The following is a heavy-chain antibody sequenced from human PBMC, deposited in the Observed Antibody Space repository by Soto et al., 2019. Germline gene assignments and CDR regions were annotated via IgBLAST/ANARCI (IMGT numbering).Heavy chain of an antibody. CDR3: AEGGGEVYNWFDP. CDR1: GGSISSGGYY. J-gene: IGHJ5*02. CDR2: FYYSGST. Sequence: QVQLQESGPGLVKPSQTLSLPCTVSGGSISSGGYYWSWIRQHPGKGLEWIGYFYYSGSTYYNPSPKSRVTISVDTSKNQFSLKLSSVTAADTAVYYCAEGGGEVYNWFDPWGQGTLVTVSS. V-gene: IGHV4-31*03. D-gene: IGHD3-16*01.